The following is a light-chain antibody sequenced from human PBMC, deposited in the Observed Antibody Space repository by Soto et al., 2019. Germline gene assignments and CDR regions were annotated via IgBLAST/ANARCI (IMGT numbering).Light chain of an antibody. Sequence: QSALTQPASVSGSPGQSITISCTGTSSDVGGYNYVSWYQQPPGKAPKLMIYEVSNRPSGVSNRFSGSKSGNTASLTSSGLQAEDEADYYCSSYTSSSTYVFGTGTKLTVL. J-gene: IGLJ1*01. CDR2: EVS. CDR3: SSYTSSSTYV. CDR1: SSDVGGYNY. V-gene: IGLV2-14*01.